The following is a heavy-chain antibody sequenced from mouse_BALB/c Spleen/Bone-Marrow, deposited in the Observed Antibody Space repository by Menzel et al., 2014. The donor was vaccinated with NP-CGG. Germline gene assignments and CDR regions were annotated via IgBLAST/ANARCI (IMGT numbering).Heavy chain of an antibody. CDR2: INPASSTI. Sequence: EVQVVESGGGLVQPGGSLKLSCAASGFAFSRYWMTWVRQAPGKGLGWIGEINPASSTITYTPSLTDKFIISRDHAKNTMYLQMSKGRSEDTALYYWVLLGYYGYFYVRGAGTTGTVSS. CDR1: GFAFSRYW. CDR3: VLLGYYGYFYV. V-gene: IGHV4-1*02. D-gene: IGHD2-2*01. J-gene: IGHJ1*01.